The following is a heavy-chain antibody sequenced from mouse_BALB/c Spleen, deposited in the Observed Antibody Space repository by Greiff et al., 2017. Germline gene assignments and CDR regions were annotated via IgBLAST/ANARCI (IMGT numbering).Heavy chain of an antibody. Sequence: DVKLVASGAGLVQPGGSMKLSCAASGFTFSDTWMDWVRQSPEKGLEWVAEIRRKANNHATYYAESVKGRFTISRDDSTSSVYLQMNSLRAEVTGIYYCTSWDGFAYWGQGTLVTVSA. CDR3: TSWDGFAY. CDR1: GFTFSDTW. V-gene: IGHV6-6*01. D-gene: IGHD4-1*01. CDR2: IRRKANNHAT. J-gene: IGHJ3*01.